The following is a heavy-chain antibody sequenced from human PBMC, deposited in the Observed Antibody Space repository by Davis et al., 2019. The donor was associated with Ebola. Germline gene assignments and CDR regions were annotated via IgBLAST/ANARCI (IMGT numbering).Heavy chain of an antibody. CDR2: ISGTTGNT. J-gene: IGHJ4*02. CDR1: GFTFSSYA. V-gene: IGHV3-21*01. Sequence: GGSLRLSCAGSGFTFSSYAMSWVRQAPGKGLEWVSAISGTTGNTYYADSVKGRFTISRDNAKNSLYLQMNSLRAEDTAVYYCARVGMTTVTTFDYWGQGTLVTVSS. CDR3: ARVGMTTVTTFDY. D-gene: IGHD4-11*01.